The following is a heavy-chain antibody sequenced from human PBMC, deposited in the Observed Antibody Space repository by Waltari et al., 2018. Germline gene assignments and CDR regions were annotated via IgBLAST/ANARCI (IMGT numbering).Heavy chain of an antibody. CDR2: IIPQAGST. J-gene: IGHJ6*02. V-gene: IGHV1-69*01. CDR1: GGTFTSYA. D-gene: IGHD6-13*01. CDR3: AKKLPTSTWKYFYHGWDV. Sequence: QLVQSGAEVKKPGSSVKVSCPASGGTFTSYAISWVRQAPGQGLEWMGGIIPQAGSTNYAQKFQGRLTMTADDSTSTAYMDLRGLTSDDTAVYCCAKKLPTSTWKYFYHGWDVGGQGTTVVVAS.